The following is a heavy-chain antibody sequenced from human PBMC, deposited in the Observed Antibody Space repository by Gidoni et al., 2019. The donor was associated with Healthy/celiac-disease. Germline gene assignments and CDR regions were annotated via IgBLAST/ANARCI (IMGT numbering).Heavy chain of an antibody. D-gene: IGHD3-22*01. Sequence: QVQLVESGGGVVQPGRSLRLSCAASGLTFSSYAMHWVRQAPVKGLDCVAVISYDGSNKYFADSVKGRFTISRDNSKNTLYLQMNSLRAEDTAVYYCARGVRLYDSSCSFDYWGQGTLVTVSS. J-gene: IGHJ4*02. V-gene: IGHV3-30*01. CDR3: ARGVRLYDSSCSFDY. CDR1: GLTFSSYA. CDR2: ISYDGSNK.